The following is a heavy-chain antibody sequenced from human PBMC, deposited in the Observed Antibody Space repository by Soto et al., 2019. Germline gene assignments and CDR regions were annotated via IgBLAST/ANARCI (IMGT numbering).Heavy chain of an antibody. J-gene: IGHJ4*02. V-gene: IGHV3-23*01. CDR3: AKDAGYATSSDGPFEY. CDR2: ISASGGDT. CDR1: AFTFTTYA. Sequence: GGSLRLSCAASAFTFTTYAMSWVRQAPGKGLEWVSVISASGGDTYYADSVKGRFTISRDNSKNTLSLRINSLRAEDTAVYYCAKDAGYATSSDGPFEYCGQAPLVTVSS. D-gene: IGHD2-2*01.